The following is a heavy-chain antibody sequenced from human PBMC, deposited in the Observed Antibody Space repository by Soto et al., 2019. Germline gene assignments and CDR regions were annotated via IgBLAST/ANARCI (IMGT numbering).Heavy chain of an antibody. J-gene: IGHJ4*02. Sequence: PSETLSLTCSVSGGSINSNDYYWAWIRQPPGQGLEWIASIYYDGNTYDNPSLKNRLTIFVDTSKNRFSLRLSSVTAADTALYYCARRHLYYYYFDYWGQGALVTVSS. V-gene: IGHV4-39*01. D-gene: IGHD3-10*01. CDR3: ARRHLYYYYFDY. CDR2: IYYDGNT. CDR1: GGSINSNDYY.